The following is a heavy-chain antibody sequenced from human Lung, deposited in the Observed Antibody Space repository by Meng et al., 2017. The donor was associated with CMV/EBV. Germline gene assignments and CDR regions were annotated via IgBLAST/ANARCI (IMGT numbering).Heavy chain of an antibody. D-gene: IGHD2-2*01. CDR1: GYTFTGYY. Sequence: ASVKVSCKASGYTFTGYYMHWVRQAPGQGLEWMGWINPNSGGTNYAQKFQGRVTMTRDTSISTAYMELSRLRSDDTAVYYWARVDCSSTSCYLWDGWVDPWGQGTLVTVSS. CDR3: ARVDCSSTSCYLWDGWVDP. V-gene: IGHV1-2*02. J-gene: IGHJ5*01. CDR2: INPNSGGT.